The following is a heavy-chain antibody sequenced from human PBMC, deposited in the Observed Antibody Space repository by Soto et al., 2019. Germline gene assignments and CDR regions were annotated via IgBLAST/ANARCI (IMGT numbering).Heavy chain of an antibody. J-gene: IGHJ4*02. CDR2: INPSSGAT. CDR3: AKDRQDGDYGYNFDY. CDR1: GYNFVAYY. Sequence: ASVKVSRKASGYNFVAYYLHCVRQAPGQGLEWMGWINPSSGATNFAERFQGRVTMTSDTSIGTYYMEIKRLNSDDTAVYCCAKDRQDGDYGYNFDYWGQGTLVTVSS. D-gene: IGHD2-21*02. V-gene: IGHV1-2*02.